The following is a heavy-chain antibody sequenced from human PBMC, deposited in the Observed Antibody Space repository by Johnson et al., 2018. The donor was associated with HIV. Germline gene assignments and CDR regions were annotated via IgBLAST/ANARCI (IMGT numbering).Heavy chain of an antibody. CDR2: IYSGGST. CDR1: GFTVSSNY. Sequence: VQLVGSGGGLVQPGGSLRLSCAASGFTVSSNYMSWVRQAPGKGLEWVSVIYSGGSTYYADSVKGRFTISRDNSKNTLYLQMNSLRAEDTAVYYCARTQRVTMIVVSLGAFDIWGQGTMVTVSS. V-gene: IGHV3-66*01. CDR3: ARTQRVTMIVVSLGAFDI. J-gene: IGHJ3*02. D-gene: IGHD3-22*01.